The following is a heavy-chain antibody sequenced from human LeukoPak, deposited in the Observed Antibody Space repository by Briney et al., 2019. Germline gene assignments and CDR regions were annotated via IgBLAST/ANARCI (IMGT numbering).Heavy chain of an antibody. V-gene: IGHV1-69*13. CDR2: IIPIFGTA. J-gene: IGHJ6*02. D-gene: IGHD2-2*01. CDR1: GGTFSSYA. Sequence: ASVKVSCKASGGTFSSYAISWVRQAPGQGLEWMGGIIPIFGTANYAQKFQGRVTITADESTSTAYMELSSLRPEDTAVYYCARALYCSSTSCPYYYGMDVWGQGTTVTVSS. CDR3: ARALYCSSTSCPYYYGMDV.